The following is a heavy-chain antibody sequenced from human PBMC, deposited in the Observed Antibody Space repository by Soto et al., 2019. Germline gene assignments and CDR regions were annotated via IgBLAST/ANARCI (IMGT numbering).Heavy chain of an antibody. Sequence: QVQLVQSGAEVKKPGASVKVSCKASGYTFTSYAMHWLRQAPGQRLEWMGWINAGNGNTKYSQKFQGRVTITRDTSARTAYMELSSLRSEDTAVYYCARGEFLSYDDYWGQGTLVTVSS. CDR2: INAGNGNT. J-gene: IGHJ4*02. CDR1: GYTFTSYA. D-gene: IGHD3-16*01. CDR3: ARGEFLSYDDY. V-gene: IGHV1-3*01.